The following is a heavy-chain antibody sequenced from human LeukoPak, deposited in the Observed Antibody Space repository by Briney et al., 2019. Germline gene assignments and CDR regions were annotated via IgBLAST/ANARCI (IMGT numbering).Heavy chain of an antibody. CDR3: AKDLKAAAGTWFDP. CDR1: GFTFSSYA. CDR2: ISGSGGST. V-gene: IGHV3-23*01. J-gene: IGHJ5*02. Sequence: GGSLRLSCAASGFTFSSYAMSWVRQAPGKGLEWVSAISGSGGSTYYANSVKGRFTISGDNSKNTLYLQMNSLRAEDTAVYYCAKDLKAAAGTWFDPWGQGTLVTVSS. D-gene: IGHD6-13*01.